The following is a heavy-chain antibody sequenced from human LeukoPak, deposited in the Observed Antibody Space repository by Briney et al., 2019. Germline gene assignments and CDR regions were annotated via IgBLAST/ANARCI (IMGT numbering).Heavy chain of an antibody. CDR3: ARGYDFWSGYYFDY. D-gene: IGHD3-3*01. V-gene: IGHV3-33*01. Sequence: PGGSLRLSCAASGFTFSSYGMHWVRQAPGKGLEWVAVIWYDGSNKYYADSVKGRFTISRDNSKNTLYLQMNSLRAEDTAVYYCARGYDFWSGYYFDYWGQGTLVTVSS. CDR2: IWYDGSNK. CDR1: GFTFSSYG. J-gene: IGHJ4*02.